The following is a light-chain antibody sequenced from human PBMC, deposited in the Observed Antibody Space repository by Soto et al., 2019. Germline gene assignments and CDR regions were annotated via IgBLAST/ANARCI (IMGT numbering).Light chain of an antibody. CDR3: QHYNSYSEA. CDR1: QSISTW. Sequence: DIQMTQSPSTLSVSVGDRVTITCRASQSISTWLAWYQQKPGKAPNLLIYKASSLESGVPSRFSGSGSGTEFTLTISSLQPDDFATYYCQHYNSYSEAFGQGTKVDIK. V-gene: IGKV1-5*03. J-gene: IGKJ1*01. CDR2: KAS.